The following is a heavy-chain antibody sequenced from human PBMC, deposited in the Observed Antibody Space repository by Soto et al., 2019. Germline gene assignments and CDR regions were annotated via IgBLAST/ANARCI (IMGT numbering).Heavy chain of an antibody. CDR2: ISSSRSTI. CDR3: ARDCPGSSTTCYGNEWFDS. Sequence: GGSLRLSCAASGFTVSSKYMSWVRQAPGKGLEWVSYISSSRSTIYYADSVKGRFTISRDNAKNSLYLQMNSLRAEDTAVYYCARDCPGSSTTCYGNEWFDSWGQGALVTVSS. J-gene: IGHJ5*01. CDR1: GFTVSSKY. V-gene: IGHV3-48*01. D-gene: IGHD2-2*01.